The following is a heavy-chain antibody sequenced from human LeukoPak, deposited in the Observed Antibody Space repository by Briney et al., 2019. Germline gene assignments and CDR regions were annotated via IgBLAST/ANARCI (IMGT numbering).Heavy chain of an antibody. CDR1: GYPFTTYD. Sequence: GASVRVSCKASGYPFTTYDINWLRKATGQGLEWMGWMNPSSGYTGYSQKFQGRVTMTRNTSITTAYMELSSLRSEDTAVYYCARISDHNWYFDLWGRGTLVTVSS. V-gene: IGHV1-8*01. CDR3: ARISDHNWYFDL. CDR2: MNPSSGYT. D-gene: IGHD1-14*01. J-gene: IGHJ2*01.